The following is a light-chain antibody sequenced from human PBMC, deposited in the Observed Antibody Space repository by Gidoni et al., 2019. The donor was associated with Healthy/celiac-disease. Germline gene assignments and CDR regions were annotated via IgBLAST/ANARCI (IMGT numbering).Light chain of an antibody. V-gene: IGLV2-14*01. J-gene: IGLJ1*01. CDR3: SSYTSSSTYV. CDR2: DVS. CDR1: SSDVGGYNY. Sequence: QSALTQPASVSGSPGQSITISFTGNSSDVGGYNYVSWYQQHPGKAPKLMIYDVSNRPSGVSNRFSGSKSGNTASLTISGLQAEDEADYYCSSYTSSSTYVFGTGTKVTVL.